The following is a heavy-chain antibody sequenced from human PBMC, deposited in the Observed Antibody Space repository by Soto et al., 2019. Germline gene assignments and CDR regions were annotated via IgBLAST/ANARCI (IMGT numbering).Heavy chain of an antibody. V-gene: IGHV4-4*07. Sequence: QVQLQQSGPGLVKPSETLSLICTVSGASVNNYYWSWIRQPAGGGLGWIGRVLTNGGANYNPSLNSRVTMSVDASKNPFSLNLGSVTAEDTAVYFCARDFTTNYYNYGLDVWGQGTTVTVAS. CDR3: ARDFTTNYYNYGLDV. CDR1: GASVNNYY. J-gene: IGHJ6*02. CDR2: VLTNGGA.